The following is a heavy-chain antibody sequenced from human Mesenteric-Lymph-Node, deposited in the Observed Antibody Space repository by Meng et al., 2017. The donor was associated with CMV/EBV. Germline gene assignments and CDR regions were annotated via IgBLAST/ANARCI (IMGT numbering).Heavy chain of an antibody. CDR1: GFTFTYYA. D-gene: IGHD4-11*01. Sequence: GESLKISCATSGFTFTYYAMNWVRQAPGKGLEWVAGISGSDAFTYYASSVKGRFTISRDNSKNTLYLQMNSLRAEDTAVYYCAREPQAYSNYNYFDYWGQGTLVTVSS. J-gene: IGHJ4*02. CDR3: AREPQAYSNYNYFDY. CDR2: ISGSDAFT. V-gene: IGHV3-23*01.